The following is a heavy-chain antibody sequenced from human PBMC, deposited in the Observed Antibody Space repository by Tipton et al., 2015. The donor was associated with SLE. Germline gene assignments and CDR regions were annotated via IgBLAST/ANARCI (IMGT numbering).Heavy chain of an antibody. D-gene: IGHD6-13*01. Sequence: TLSLTCTVSGGSISSSSYYWGWIRQPPGKGLEWIGSIYYSGSTYYHPSLKSRVTISVDTSKNQFSLKLSSVTAADTAVNYCASLIAAAGPLYFDDWGQGTLVPVSS. J-gene: IGHJ4*02. CDR3: ASLIAAAGPLYFDD. CDR1: GGSISSSSYY. CDR2: IYYSGST. V-gene: IGHV4-39*07.